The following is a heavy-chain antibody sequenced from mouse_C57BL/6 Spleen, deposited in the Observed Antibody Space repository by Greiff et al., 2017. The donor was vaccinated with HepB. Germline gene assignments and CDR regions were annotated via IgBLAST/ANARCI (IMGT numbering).Heavy chain of an antibody. J-gene: IGHJ2*01. CDR2: IDPETGGT. V-gene: IGHV1-15*01. CDR1: GYTFTDYE. D-gene: IGHD4-1*02. CDR3: TRSGQLGRDFDY. Sequence: QVQLQQSGAELVRPGASVTLSCKASGYTFTDYEMHWVKQTPVHGLEWIGAIDPETGGTAYNQKFKGKAILTADKSSSTAYMELRSLTSEDSAVYYCTRSGQLGRDFDYWGQGTTLTVSS.